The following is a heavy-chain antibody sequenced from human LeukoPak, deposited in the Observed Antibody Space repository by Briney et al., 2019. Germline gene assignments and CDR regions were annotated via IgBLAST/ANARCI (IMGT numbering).Heavy chain of an antibody. J-gene: IGHJ4*02. CDR3: ARGTPGDYPFDY. V-gene: IGHV4-34*01. CDR1: GGSFSGYY. CDR2: INHSGST. D-gene: IGHD4-17*01. Sequence: SETLSLTCAVYGGSFSGYYWSWIRQPPGKGLEWIGEINHSGSTNYNPSLKSRVTISVDTSKNQFSLRLSSVTAADTAVYYCARGTPGDYPFDYWGQGTLVTVSS.